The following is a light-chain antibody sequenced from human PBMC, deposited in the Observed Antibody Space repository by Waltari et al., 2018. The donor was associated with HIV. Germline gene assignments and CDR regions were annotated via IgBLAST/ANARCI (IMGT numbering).Light chain of an antibody. J-gene: IGLJ2*01. CDR1: RSNIGSYY. CDR2: RNN. CDR3: AAWTDSLSGVV. V-gene: IGLV1-47*01. Sequence: QSVLTQPPSASGTHGQRVTIPCSGSRSNIGSYYVYWYQQLPGTAPKLLIYRNNQRPSGVPDRFSGSKSGTSASLAISGLRSEDEADYYCAAWTDSLSGVVFGGGTKLSVL.